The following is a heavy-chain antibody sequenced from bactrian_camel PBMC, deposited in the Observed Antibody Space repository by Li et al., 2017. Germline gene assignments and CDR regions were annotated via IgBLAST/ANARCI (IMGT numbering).Heavy chain of an antibody. V-gene: IGHV3-2*01. CDR1: GVFGFTFSSYD. CDR2: IASDGSNT. CDR3: ATAINSEYGTYDSGFGY. Sequence: HVQLVESGGGLVQPGGSLRLSCVTSGVFGFTFSSYDMSWVRQAPGKGLEWVSGIASDGSNTYYADSVKGRFTISRDNAKNTLHLQMNSLKSEDTALYYCATAINSEYGTYDSGFGYWGQGTQVTVS. J-gene: IGHJ6*01. D-gene: IGHD4*01.